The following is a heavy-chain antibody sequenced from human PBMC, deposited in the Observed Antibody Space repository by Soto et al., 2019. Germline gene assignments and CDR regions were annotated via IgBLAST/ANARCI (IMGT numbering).Heavy chain of an antibody. J-gene: IGHJ6*02. V-gene: IGHV4-39*01. CDR1: GGSISSSSYY. Sequence: SETLSLTCTVSGGSISSSSYYWGWIRQPPGKGLEWIGSIYYSGSTYYNPSLKSRVTISVDTSKNQFSLKLSSVTAADTAVYYCASGGFGELLPYYYYYYGMDVWGQGTTVTV. CDR3: ASGGFGELLPYYYYYYGMDV. D-gene: IGHD3-10*01. CDR2: IYYSGST.